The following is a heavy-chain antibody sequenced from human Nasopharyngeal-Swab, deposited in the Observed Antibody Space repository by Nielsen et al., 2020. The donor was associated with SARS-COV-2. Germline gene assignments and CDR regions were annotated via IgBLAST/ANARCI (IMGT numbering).Heavy chain of an antibody. J-gene: IGHJ4*02. D-gene: IGHD1-14*01. Sequence: WIRQPPGKGLEWVSSISSSSSYIYYAVSVKGRFTISRDNAKNSLYLQMNSLRAEDTAVYYCARDGEPELYYFDYWGQGTLVTVSS. CDR3: ARDGEPELYYFDY. CDR2: ISSSSSYI. V-gene: IGHV3-21*01.